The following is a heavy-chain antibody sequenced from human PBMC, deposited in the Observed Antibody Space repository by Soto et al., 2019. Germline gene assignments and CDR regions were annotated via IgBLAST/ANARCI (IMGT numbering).Heavy chain of an antibody. V-gene: IGHV3-74*01. J-gene: IGHJ4*02. CDR2: INSDGSST. CDR1: GFTFSSYW. CDR3: ASPVGATVTTRLDY. Sequence: GSLRLSCAASGFTFSSYWMHWVRQAPGKGLVWVSRINSDGSSTSYADSVKGRFTISRDNAKNTLYLQMNSLRAEDTAVYYCASPVGATVTTRLDYWGQGTLVTVSS. D-gene: IGHD4-17*01.